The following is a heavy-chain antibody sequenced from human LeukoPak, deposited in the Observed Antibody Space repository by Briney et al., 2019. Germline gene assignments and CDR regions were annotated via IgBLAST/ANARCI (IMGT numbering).Heavy chain of an antibody. CDR2: IYYSGST. J-gene: IGHJ3*02. V-gene: IGHV4-59*08. CDR3: ARHRYDILTGYISDAFDI. Sequence: PSETLSPTCTVSGGSISSYYWSWIRQPPGKGLEWIGYIYYSGSTNYNPSLESRVTISVDTSKNQFSLKLSSVTAADTAVYYCARHRYDILTGYISDAFDIWGQGTMVTVSS. CDR1: GGSISSYY. D-gene: IGHD3-9*01.